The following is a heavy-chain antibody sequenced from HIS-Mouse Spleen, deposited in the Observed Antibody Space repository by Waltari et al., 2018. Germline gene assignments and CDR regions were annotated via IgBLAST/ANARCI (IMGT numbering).Heavy chain of an antibody. CDR3: ARSQLGTGANRTPPYWYFDL. Sequence: QLQLQESGPGLVKPSETLSLTCTVSGGSIRSSSYYLGWIRPPPGKGLEWIGSIYYSGSTYYNPSLKSRVTISVDTSKNQFSLKLSSVTAADTAVYYCARSQLGTGANRTPPYWYFDLWGRGTLVTVSS. CDR2: IYYSGST. J-gene: IGHJ2*01. D-gene: IGHD7-27*01. V-gene: IGHV4-39*07. CDR1: GGSIRSSSYY.